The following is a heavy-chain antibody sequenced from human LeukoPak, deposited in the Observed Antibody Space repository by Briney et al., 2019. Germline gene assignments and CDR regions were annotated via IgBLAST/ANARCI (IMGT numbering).Heavy chain of an antibody. Sequence: GGSRSPSLAALGSTAISNYMSWVRQAPGKGLEWASVIYSGGSTYYADSVKGRFTISRDNSKNTLYLQMNSLRAEDTAVYYCARDRYDFWSGSEEYWGQGTLVTVSS. CDR1: GSTAISNY. CDR3: ARDRYDFWSGSEEY. V-gene: IGHV3-66*02. J-gene: IGHJ4*02. D-gene: IGHD3-3*01. CDR2: IYSGGST.